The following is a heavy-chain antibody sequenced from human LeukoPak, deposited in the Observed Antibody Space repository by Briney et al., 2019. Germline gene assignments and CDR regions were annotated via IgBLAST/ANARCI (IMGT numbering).Heavy chain of an antibody. Sequence: GASVKVSCKASGYTFTSYGISWVRQAPGQGLEWMGWISAYNGNTNYAQKLQGRVTMTTDTSTSTAYMELRSLRSDDTAVYYCARAIAAAGKSNWFDPCGQGTLVTVSS. CDR1: GYTFTSYG. CDR2: ISAYNGNT. J-gene: IGHJ5*02. CDR3: ARAIAAAGKSNWFDP. V-gene: IGHV1-18*01. D-gene: IGHD6-13*01.